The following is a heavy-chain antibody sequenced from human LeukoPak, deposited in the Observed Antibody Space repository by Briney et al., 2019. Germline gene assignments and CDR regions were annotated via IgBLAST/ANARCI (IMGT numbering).Heavy chain of an antibody. V-gene: IGHV3-21*01. CDR1: GFTFSSYW. CDR2: ISSSSSYI. D-gene: IGHD3-22*01. J-gene: IGHJ4*02. CDR3: ARDRGYDSSGYYGY. Sequence: PGGSLRLSCAASGFTFSSYWMHWVRQAPGKGLEWVSSISSSSSYIYYADSVKGRFTISRDNAKNSLYLQMNSLRAEDAAVYYCARDRGYDSSGYYGYWGQGTLVTVSS.